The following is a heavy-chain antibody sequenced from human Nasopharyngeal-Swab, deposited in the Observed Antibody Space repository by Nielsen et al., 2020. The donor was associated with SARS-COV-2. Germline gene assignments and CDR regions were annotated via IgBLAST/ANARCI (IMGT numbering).Heavy chain of an antibody. J-gene: IGHJ3*02. V-gene: IGHV3-33*01. CDR2: IWYDGSNK. CDR3: ARGSSVHAFDI. Sequence: SLKISCAASGFSFSTYGMHWVRQSPVKGLECLTNIWYDGSNKYYADSVKGRFTVSRDNSKNTLFLEMDSLRAEDTAVYYCARGSSVHAFDIWGQGTEVTVSS. CDR1: GFSFSTYG. D-gene: IGHD3-10*01.